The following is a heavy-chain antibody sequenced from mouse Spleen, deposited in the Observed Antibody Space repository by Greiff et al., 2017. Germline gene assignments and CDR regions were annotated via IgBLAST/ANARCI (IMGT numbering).Heavy chain of an antibody. Sequence: QVQLQQPGAELVKPGASVKLSCKASGYTFTSYWMHWVKQRPGQGLEWIGMIHPNSGSTNYNEKFKSKATLTVDKSSSTAYMQLSSLTSEDSAVYYCAPTSSSYWYFDVWGTGTTVTVSS. D-gene: IGHD1-1*01. CDR1: GYTFTSYW. CDR2: IHPNSGST. V-gene: IGHV1-64*01. CDR3: APTSSSYWYFDV. J-gene: IGHJ1*03.